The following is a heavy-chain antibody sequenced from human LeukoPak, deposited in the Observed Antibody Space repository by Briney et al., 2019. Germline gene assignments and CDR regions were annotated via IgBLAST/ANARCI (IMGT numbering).Heavy chain of an antibody. V-gene: IGHV4-39*01. J-gene: IGHJ4*02. CDR2: IYYSGTT. D-gene: IGHD1-26*01. CDR1: GGSISSSSDY. CDR3: ARRGTYSYFDY. Sequence: SETLSLTCTVSGGSISSSSDYWGWIRQPPGKGLEWIGSIYYSGTTYYNPSLKSRVTISVDTSKNQFSLKLSSVTAADTAVYYCARRGTYSYFDYWGQGTLVTVSS.